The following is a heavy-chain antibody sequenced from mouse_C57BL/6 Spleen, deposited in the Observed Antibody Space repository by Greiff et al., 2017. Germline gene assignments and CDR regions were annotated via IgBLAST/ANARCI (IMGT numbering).Heavy chain of an antibody. Sequence: VQLQQPGAELVKPGASVKLSCKASGYTFTSYWMHWVKQRPGQGLEWIGMIHPSSGSTNYNEKFKSKATLTVDKSSSTAYMKLSSLTSEDSAVYYSARWLQQVSLDYWGQGTTLTVSS. CDR3: ARWLQQVSLDY. D-gene: IGHD2-2*01. V-gene: IGHV1-64*01. J-gene: IGHJ2*01. CDR1: GYTFTSYW. CDR2: IHPSSGST.